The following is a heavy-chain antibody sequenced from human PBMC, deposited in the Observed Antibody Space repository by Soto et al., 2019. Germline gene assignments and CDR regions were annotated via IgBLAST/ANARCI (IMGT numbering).Heavy chain of an antibody. CDR2: FDPEDGET. V-gene: IGHV1-24*01. CDR1: GYTLTELS. J-gene: IGHJ3*02. D-gene: IGHD1-7*01. Sequence: GASVKVSCKVSGYTLTELSMHWVRQAPGKGLEWMGGFDPEDGETIYAQKFQGRVTMTEDTSTDTAYMELSSLGSEDTAVYYCATPQLELRFDAFDIWGQGTMVTVS. CDR3: ATPQLELRFDAFDI.